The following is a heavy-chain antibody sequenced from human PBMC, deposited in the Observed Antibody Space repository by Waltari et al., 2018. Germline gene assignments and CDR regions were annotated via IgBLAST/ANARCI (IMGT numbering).Heavy chain of an antibody. CDR2: IYYSGST. V-gene: IGHV4-59*01. CDR1: GGSISSYY. CDR3: ARDPRGAAARGAMDV. J-gene: IGHJ6*04. Sequence: QVQLQESGPGLVKPSETLSLTCTVSGGSISSYYWSWIRQPPGKGLEWIGYIYYSGSTNYNPALKSLVTISVDTSKNQFSLKLSSVTAADTAVYYCARDPRGAAARGAMDVWGKGTTVTVSS. D-gene: IGHD6-13*01.